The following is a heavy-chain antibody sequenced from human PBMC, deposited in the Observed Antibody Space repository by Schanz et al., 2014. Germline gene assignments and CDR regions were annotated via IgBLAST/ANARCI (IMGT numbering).Heavy chain of an antibody. CDR1: GFTFSIYG. CDR3: AMGGYQLHH. CDR2: INSDGTTT. Sequence: EVQLVESGGGLVKPGESLRLSCAASGFTFSIYGMSWVRQAPGKGLVWVSHINSDGTTTTYADSVKGRFTISRDNAENTLYLQMNSLRVEDTAVYYCAMGGYQLHHWGQGTLVTVSS. D-gene: IGHD1-7*01. V-gene: IGHV3-74*02. J-gene: IGHJ4*02.